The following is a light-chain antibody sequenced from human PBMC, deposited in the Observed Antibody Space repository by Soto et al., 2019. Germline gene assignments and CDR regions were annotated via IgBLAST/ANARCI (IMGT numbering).Light chain of an antibody. Sequence: QSALTQPRSVSGSPGQSVTISCTGTSSDVGGYNSVSWYQQDPGKAPKLMIYDVSKRPSGVPDRFSGSKSGNTASLTISGNQAEDEADYYCYTYAGSYPCVFGTGTKLTVL. J-gene: IGLJ1*01. V-gene: IGLV2-11*01. CDR1: SSDVGGYNS. CDR3: YTYAGSYPCV. CDR2: DVS.